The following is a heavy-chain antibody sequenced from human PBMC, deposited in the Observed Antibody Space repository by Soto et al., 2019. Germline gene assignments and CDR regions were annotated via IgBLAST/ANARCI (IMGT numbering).Heavy chain of an antibody. V-gene: IGHV4-34*01. Sequence: SETLSLTCAVYGGSFSGYYWSWIRQPPGKGLEWIGEINHSGSTNYNPSLKSRVTISVDTSKNQFSLKLSSVTAADTAVYYCARGPYGDPFDYWGQGTLVTVSS. CDR2: INHSGST. D-gene: IGHD4-17*01. CDR1: GGSFSGYY. J-gene: IGHJ4*02. CDR3: ARGPYGDPFDY.